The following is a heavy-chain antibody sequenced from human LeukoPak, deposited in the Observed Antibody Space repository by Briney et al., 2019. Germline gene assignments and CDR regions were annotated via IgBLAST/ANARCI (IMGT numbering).Heavy chain of an antibody. D-gene: IGHD6-19*01. Sequence: SETLSLTCAVSGYSISSNNWWAWIRQPPGGGLGWFGNIYYSGNTYYNPYNPSLTSRVTMSVDKSKNQFSLKLDSVTEIDTAMYYCARNQAVAANRGAFDIWGQGPMVSVSS. CDR3: ARNQAVAANRGAFDI. V-gene: IGHV4-28*01. CDR2: IYYSGNT. CDR1: GYSISSNNW. J-gene: IGHJ3*02.